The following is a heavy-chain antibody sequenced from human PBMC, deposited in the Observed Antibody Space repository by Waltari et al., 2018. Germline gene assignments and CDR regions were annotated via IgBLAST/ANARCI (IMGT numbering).Heavy chain of an antibody. CDR3: AIDPLYYYDSSGYYGGGWFDP. CDR1: GGSFSGYY. Sequence: QVQLQQWGAGLLKPSETLSLTCAVYGGSFSGYYWSWIRQPPGKGLEWIGEINHSGSTNYNPSLKSRVTISVDTSKNQFSLKLSSVTAADTAVYYWAIDPLYYYDSSGYYGGGWFDPWGQGTLVTVSS. CDR2: INHSGST. J-gene: IGHJ5*02. D-gene: IGHD3-22*01. V-gene: IGHV4-34*01.